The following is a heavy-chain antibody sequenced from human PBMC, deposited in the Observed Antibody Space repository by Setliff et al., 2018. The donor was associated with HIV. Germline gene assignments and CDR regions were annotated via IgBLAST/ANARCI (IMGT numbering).Heavy chain of an antibody. CDR3: ARGQDLGATWTGYYYYYMDV. V-gene: IGHV4-39*07. CDR2: IYYSGTT. J-gene: IGHJ6*03. Sequence: SETLSLTCTVFGGSISSDSYYWSWIRQPPGKGLEWIGSIYYSGTTYYNPSLKSRITISVDTSKNQFSLKLKSVTAADTAVYYCARGQDLGATWTGYYYYYMDVWGKGTTVTVSS. D-gene: IGHD1-26*01. CDR1: GGSISSDSYY.